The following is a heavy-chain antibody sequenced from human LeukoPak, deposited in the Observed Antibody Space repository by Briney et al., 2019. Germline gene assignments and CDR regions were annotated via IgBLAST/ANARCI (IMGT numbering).Heavy chain of an antibody. V-gene: IGHV1-18*01. CDR3: ARGIDCSGGSCYYENWFDP. CDR2: ISAYNGNT. CDR1: GYTFTSYG. J-gene: IGHJ5*02. D-gene: IGHD2-15*01. Sequence: ASVKVSCKASGYTFTSYGISWVRQAPGQGLEWMGWISAYNGNTNYAQKLQGRVTMTTDTSTSTAYMELRSLRSDDTAVYYCARGIDCSGGSCYYENWFDPWGQGTLVTVSS.